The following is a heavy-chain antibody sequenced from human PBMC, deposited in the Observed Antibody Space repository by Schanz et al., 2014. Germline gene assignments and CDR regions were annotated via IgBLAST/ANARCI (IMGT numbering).Heavy chain of an antibody. CDR2: MNESHSTI. D-gene: IGHD6-13*01. CDR1: GFTFSSYA. V-gene: IGHV3-23*01. CDR3: AKSQGSSFDS. J-gene: IGHJ4*02. Sequence: EVQLLESGGGLVQPGGSLRLSCAASGFTFSSYAMGWVRQARGKGLEWLSAMNESHSTIYYADSVRGRFTISSDNSKSTLYLQMSSLRAEDTAVYYCAKSQGSSFDSWGQGTLVTVSS.